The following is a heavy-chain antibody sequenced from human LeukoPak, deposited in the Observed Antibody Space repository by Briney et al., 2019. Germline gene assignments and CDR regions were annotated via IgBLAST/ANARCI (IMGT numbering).Heavy chain of an antibody. CDR3: ARSVPDYTRFDY. D-gene: IGHD4-11*01. J-gene: IGHJ4*02. Sequence: PGGSLRLSCVASGFTFSDYAMNWVRQAPGKGLEWVSTFKTNSGQVYYAESVRGRFTISRVNSKNTVYLEMSSLRAEDTALYFCARSVPDYTRFDYWGRGALVTVSS. CDR1: GFTFSDYA. V-gene: IGHV3-23*01. CDR2: FKTNSGQV.